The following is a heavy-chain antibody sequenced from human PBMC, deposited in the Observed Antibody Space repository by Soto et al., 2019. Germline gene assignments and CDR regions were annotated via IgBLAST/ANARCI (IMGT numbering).Heavy chain of an antibody. CDR2: ISSSSSYI. V-gene: IGHV3-21*01. J-gene: IGHJ3*02. D-gene: IGHD6-13*01. CDR3: ARFFSSWSQGIDI. CDR1: GFTFSSYS. Sequence: GGSLRLSCAVSGFTFSSYSMNWVRQAPVKGLEWVSSISSSSSYIYYADSVKGRFTISRDNAKNSLYLQVNSLRAEDTAVYYCARFFSSWSQGIDIWGQGTMVTVSS.